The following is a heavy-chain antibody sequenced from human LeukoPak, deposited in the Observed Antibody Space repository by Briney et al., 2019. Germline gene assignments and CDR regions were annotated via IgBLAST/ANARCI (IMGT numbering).Heavy chain of an antibody. V-gene: IGHV3-53*01. D-gene: IGHD4-17*01. CDR3: ARHLSGDDI. CDR1: GFTLSSNY. Sequence: RGSLRLSCAASGFTLSSNYMSWDRQAPGKGLEWVSIIYSSGSTYYADSVKDRFTISRDNSKNTLYLQMNSLRDEDTAVYYCARHLSGDDIWGQGTMVTVSS. CDR2: IYSSGST. J-gene: IGHJ3*02.